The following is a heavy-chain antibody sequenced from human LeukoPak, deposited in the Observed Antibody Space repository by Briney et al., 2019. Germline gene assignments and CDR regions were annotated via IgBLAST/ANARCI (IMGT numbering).Heavy chain of an antibody. CDR3: AKDRSSRYDFWSGSFSHYYYYYMDV. Sequence: GGSLRLSXAASGFTFSSYAMSWVRQAPGKGLEWVSAISGGSADYADSVKGRFSISIDNSKNTLYLQMNSLRAEDTAVYYCAKDRSSRYDFWSGSFSHYYYYYMDVWGKRTTVTVSS. V-gene: IGHV3-23*01. CDR2: ISGGSA. J-gene: IGHJ6*03. D-gene: IGHD3-3*01. CDR1: GFTFSSYA.